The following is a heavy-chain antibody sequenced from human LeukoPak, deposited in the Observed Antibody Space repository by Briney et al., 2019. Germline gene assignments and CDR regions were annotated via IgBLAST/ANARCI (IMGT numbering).Heavy chain of an antibody. J-gene: IGHJ4*02. Sequence: GGSLRLSCAASGFTFSSYWMSWVRQAPGKGLEWVSGISWNSGSIGYADSVKGRFTISRDNAKNSLYLQMNSLRAEDTALYYCAKDLNDYSNYGGDYFDYWGQGTLVTVSS. CDR1: GFTFSSYW. D-gene: IGHD4-11*01. CDR3: AKDLNDYSNYGGDYFDY. V-gene: IGHV3-9*01. CDR2: ISWNSGSI.